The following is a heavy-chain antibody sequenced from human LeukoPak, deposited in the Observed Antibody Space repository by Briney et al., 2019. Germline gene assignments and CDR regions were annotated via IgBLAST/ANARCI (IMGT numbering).Heavy chain of an antibody. J-gene: IGHJ6*02. CDR3: ARSVGYYDFWSGYQTLYGMDV. D-gene: IGHD3-3*01. Sequence: ASVKVSCKASGYTFTSYYMHWVRQATGQGLEWMGIINPSGGSTSYAQKFQGRVTMTRDTSTSTVYMELSSLRSEDTAVYYCARSVGYYDFWSGYQTLYGMDVWGQGTTVTVSS. V-gene: IGHV1-46*01. CDR1: GYTFTSYY. CDR2: INPSGGST.